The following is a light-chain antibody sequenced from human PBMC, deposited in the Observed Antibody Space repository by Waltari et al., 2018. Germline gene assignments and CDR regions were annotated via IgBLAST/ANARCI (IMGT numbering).Light chain of an antibody. Sequence: QSALTQPASVSGSPGQSIPISCTGTRSDVGGYTYVSWYQQHPGKAPKLMIYDVTNRPSGVSNRFSGSKSGNTASLTISGLQAEDEADYYCSSYTSSSAHYVFGSATKVTVL. CDR1: RSDVGGYTY. CDR3: SSYTSSSAHYV. CDR2: DVT. V-gene: IGLV2-14*03. J-gene: IGLJ1*01.